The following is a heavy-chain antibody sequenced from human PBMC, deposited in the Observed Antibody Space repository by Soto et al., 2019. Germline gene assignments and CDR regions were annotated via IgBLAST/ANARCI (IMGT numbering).Heavy chain of an antibody. CDR3: ARWDGYGDE. D-gene: IGHD5-12*01. J-gene: IGHJ4*02. CDR1: GFTFSTYS. CDR2: LSGGGANT. Sequence: EVQLLDSGGGLVQPGGSLRLSCAASGFTFSTYSMAWVRQAPGQGLAWVSGLSGGGANTFYADSVKGRFTISVDNSKNTGYLQMNSLRVEDTAVYYCARWDGYGDEWGQGTLVTVSS. V-gene: IGHV3-23*01.